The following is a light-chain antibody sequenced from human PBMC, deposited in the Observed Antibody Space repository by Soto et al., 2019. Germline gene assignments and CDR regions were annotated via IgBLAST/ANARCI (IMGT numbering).Light chain of an antibody. J-gene: IGLJ1*01. CDR3: CSCTRSGTLI. CDR2: DVS. CDR1: SGDIGDYNY. V-gene: IGLV2-14*01. Sequence: QSALTQPASVSGSPEQSITISFAGTSGDIGDYNYVSWYQQHPGKVPKVIIYDVSNRPSGVSYRFSGTKSGNTASLTVSGLQAGAEADYYCCSCTRSGTLIFGPGTKLTVL.